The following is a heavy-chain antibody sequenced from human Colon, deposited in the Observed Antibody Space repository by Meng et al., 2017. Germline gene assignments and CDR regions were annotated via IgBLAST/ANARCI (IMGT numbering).Heavy chain of an antibody. CDR1: GFTFSIYD. CDR3: AREGGNDDFDY. Sequence: GESLKISCAASGFTFSIYDMNWVRRAPGKGLEWVSYIDSSGGSIYYADSVKGRFTISRDNSKNSLYLQMNSLRVEDTAVYYCAREGGNDDFDYWGQGTLVTVSS. D-gene: IGHD1-14*01. J-gene: IGHJ4*02. V-gene: IGHV3-48*03. CDR2: IDSSGGSI.